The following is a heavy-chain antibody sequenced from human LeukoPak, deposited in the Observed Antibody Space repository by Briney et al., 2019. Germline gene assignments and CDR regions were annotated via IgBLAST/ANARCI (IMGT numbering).Heavy chain of an antibody. Sequence: GGSLRLSSAASGFTFSSYAMSWVRQAPGKGLEWVSAIIGSGGSTYYADSVKGRFTISRDNSKNTLYLQMNSLRAEDTAVYYCAKDWYYYDSSGSPTDFDYWGQGTLVTVSS. CDR3: AKDWYYYDSSGSPTDFDY. CDR2: IIGSGGST. V-gene: IGHV3-23*01. D-gene: IGHD3-22*01. J-gene: IGHJ4*02. CDR1: GFTFSSYA.